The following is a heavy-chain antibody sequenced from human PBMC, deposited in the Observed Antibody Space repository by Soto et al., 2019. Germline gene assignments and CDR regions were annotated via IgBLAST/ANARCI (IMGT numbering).Heavy chain of an antibody. J-gene: IGHJ5*02. CDR1: GGSISSGDYY. CDR2: IYYSGST. Sequence: SETLSLTCTVSGGSISSGDYYWSWIRQPPGKGLEWIGYIYYSGSTYYNPSLKSRVTISVDTSKNQFSLKLSSVTAADTAVYYCARGLVDPGWFDPWGQGTLVTVSS. D-gene: IGHD2-15*01. V-gene: IGHV4-30-4*01. CDR3: ARGLVDPGWFDP.